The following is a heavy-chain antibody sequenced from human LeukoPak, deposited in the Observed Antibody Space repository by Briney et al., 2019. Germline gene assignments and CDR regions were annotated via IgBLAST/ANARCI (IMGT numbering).Heavy chain of an antibody. V-gene: IGHV3-11*04. J-gene: IGHJ6*03. CDR2: IGSTI. CDR3: ARDRGIVGTTGYYYMDV. D-gene: IGHD1-26*01. CDR1: GFSFSDYY. Sequence: KPGGSLRLSCVASGFSFSDYYMSWIRQAPGKGRGWVPYIGSTIYYADSVKGRFTISRDNAKNSLYLQMNSLRAEDTAVYYCARDRGIVGTTGYYYMDVWGKGTTVTVSS.